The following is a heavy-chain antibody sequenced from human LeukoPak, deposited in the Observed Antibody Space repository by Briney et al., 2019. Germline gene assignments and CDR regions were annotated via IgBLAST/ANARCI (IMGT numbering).Heavy chain of an antibody. J-gene: IGHJ4*02. Sequence: PGGSLRLSCAGSGFTFSDYEMNWVRQAPGKGLEWVSYITGSGGIIYYADSVKGRFTISRDNAKNTLSLQMNILRVEDTAIYYCANRHDYWGQGTLVTVSS. V-gene: IGHV3-48*03. CDR3: ANRHDY. CDR1: GFTFSDYE. CDR2: ITGSGGII.